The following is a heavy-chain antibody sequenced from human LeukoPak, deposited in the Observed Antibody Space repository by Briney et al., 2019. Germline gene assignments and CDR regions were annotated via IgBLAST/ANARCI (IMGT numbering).Heavy chain of an antibody. V-gene: IGHV4-34*01. D-gene: IGHD2-2*01. CDR3: ARYGIVVVPAAIKRNWFDP. J-gene: IGHJ5*02. Sequence: SSGTLSLTCAVYGGSFSGYYWSWIRQPPGKGLEWIGEINHSGSTNYNPSLKSRVTISVDTSKNQFSLKLSSVTAADTAVYYCARYGIVVVPAAIKRNWFDPWGREPWSPSPQ. CDR2: INHSGST. CDR1: GGSFSGYY.